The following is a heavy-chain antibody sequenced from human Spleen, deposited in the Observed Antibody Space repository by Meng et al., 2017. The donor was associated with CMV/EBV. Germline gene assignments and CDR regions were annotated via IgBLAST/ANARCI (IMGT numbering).Heavy chain of an antibody. CDR1: GFTFSSYA. Sequence: GGSLRLSCAASGFTFSSYAMHWVRQAPGKGLEWVAFIRYDGSNKYYADSVKGRFTISRDNSKNTLYLQMNSLRAEDTAVYYCAKAHYYGSGSSFDYWGQGTLVTVSS. V-gene: IGHV3-30*02. J-gene: IGHJ4*02. D-gene: IGHD3-10*01. CDR2: IRYDGSNK. CDR3: AKAHYYGSGSSFDY.